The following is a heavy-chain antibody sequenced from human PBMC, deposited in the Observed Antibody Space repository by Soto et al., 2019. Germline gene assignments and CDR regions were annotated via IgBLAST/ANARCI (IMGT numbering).Heavy chain of an antibody. D-gene: IGHD6-19*01. V-gene: IGHV1-18*01. CDR2: ISAYNGNT. CDR3: ARKGPGGQKWLGSYYYFGMDV. CDR1: GYTFTSYG. Sequence: ASVKVSCKASGYTFTSYGISWVRQAPGQGLEWMGWISAYNGNTNYAQKLQGRVTMTTDTSTSTAYMELRSLRSDDTAVYYCARKGPGGQKWLGSYYYFGMDVWGQGTTVTVSS. J-gene: IGHJ6*02.